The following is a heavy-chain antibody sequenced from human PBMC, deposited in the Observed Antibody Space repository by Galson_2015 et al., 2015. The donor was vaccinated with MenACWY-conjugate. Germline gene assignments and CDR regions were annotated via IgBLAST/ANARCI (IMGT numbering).Heavy chain of an antibody. CDR3: AGLPRDPYGMDV. J-gene: IGHJ6*02. CDR1: GGSISSSSYY. CDR2: IYYSGST. V-gene: IGHV4-39*07. Sequence: SETLSLTCTVSGGSISSSSYYWGWIRQPPGKGLEWIGSIYYSGSTYYNPSLKSRVTISVDRSKNQFSLKLSSVTAADTAVYNCAGLPRDPYGMDVWGQGTTVTVSS.